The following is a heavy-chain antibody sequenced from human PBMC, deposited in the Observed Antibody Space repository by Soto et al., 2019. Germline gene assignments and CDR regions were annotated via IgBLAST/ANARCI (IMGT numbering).Heavy chain of an antibody. CDR2: ISPSGDA. CDR1: GFTFSSYA. V-gene: IGHV3-23*01. J-gene: IGHJ4*02. CDR3: ARSGSYSWLPY. D-gene: IGHD1-26*01. Sequence: GGSLRLSCAASGFTFSSYALSWVRQAPGRGLEWVSSISPSGDAYYADSVKGRSTLSRDNSKNTVYLQMNSLKAEDTALYFCARSGSYSWLPYWGQGTLVTVSS.